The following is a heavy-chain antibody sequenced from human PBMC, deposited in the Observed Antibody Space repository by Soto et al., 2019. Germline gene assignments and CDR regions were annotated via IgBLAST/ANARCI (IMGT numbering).Heavy chain of an antibody. CDR2: IYVGDSDT. J-gene: IGHJ5*02. CDR1: GYSFKNYW. CDR3: ARLSVPAATNWFDP. Sequence: GESLKISCKGSGYSFKNYWIGWVRQMPGKGLEWMGLIYVGDSDTRYSPSFKGQITISADKSISTAYLQWSSLKASDTATYYCARLSVPAATNWFDPWGQGTPVTVSS. V-gene: IGHV5-51*01. D-gene: IGHD2-2*01.